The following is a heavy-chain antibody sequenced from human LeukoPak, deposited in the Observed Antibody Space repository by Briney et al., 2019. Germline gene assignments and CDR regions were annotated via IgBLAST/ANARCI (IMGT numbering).Heavy chain of an antibody. V-gene: IGHV4-31*03. CDR3: AVRYHYHRGYHGMDV. Sequence: KSSQTLSLTCTVSGGSISSGGYYWSWIRQHPGKGLEWIGYIYYSGSTYYNPSLKSRVTISVDTSKNQFSLKLSSVPAADTAVYYCAVRYHYHRGYHGMDVWGQGTTVTVSS. CDR1: GGSISSGGYY. J-gene: IGHJ6*02. D-gene: IGHD3-10*01. CDR2: IYYSGST.